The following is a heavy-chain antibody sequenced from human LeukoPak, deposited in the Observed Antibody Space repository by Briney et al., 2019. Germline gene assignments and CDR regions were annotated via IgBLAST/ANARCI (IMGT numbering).Heavy chain of an antibody. CDR3: ASRATVTTDRFWFDP. Sequence: GGSLRLSCAASGFTVSSNYMSWVRQAPGKGLEWVSVIYSGGSTYYADSVEGRFTISRDNSKNTLYLQTNSLRAEDTAVYYCASRATVTTDRFWFDPWGQGTLVTVSS. J-gene: IGHJ5*02. CDR1: GFTVSSNY. D-gene: IGHD4-11*01. V-gene: IGHV3-53*01. CDR2: IYSGGST.